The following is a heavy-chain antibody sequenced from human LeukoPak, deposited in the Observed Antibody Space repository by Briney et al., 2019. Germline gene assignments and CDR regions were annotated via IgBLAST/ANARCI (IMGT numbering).Heavy chain of an antibody. D-gene: IGHD3-10*01. CDR1: GFTFSSYA. J-gene: IGHJ4*02. CDR3: AKVKGSGSYYNVDY. Sequence: PGGPLRLSCAASGFTFSSYAMNWVRQAPGKGLEWVSAISGSGGSTYYADSVKGRFTISRDNSKNTLYLQMNSLRAEDTAVYYCAKVKGSGSYYNVDYWGQGTLVTVSS. V-gene: IGHV3-23*01. CDR2: ISGSGGST.